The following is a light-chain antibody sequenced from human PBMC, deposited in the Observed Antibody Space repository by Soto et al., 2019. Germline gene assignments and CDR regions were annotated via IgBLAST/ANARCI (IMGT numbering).Light chain of an antibody. V-gene: IGLV2-14*03. CDR2: NAF. Sequence: QYALTQPASVSGSPGQSITISCTGTTTDVGGYNFVSWYQHHPGKAPKLMIYNAFDRPSGVSNRFSGSKSGNTASLTISGLQAEDEAHYYCSSYTRGRVVFGGGTQLTVL. CDR3: SSYTRGRVV. J-gene: IGLJ2*01. CDR1: TTDVGGYNF.